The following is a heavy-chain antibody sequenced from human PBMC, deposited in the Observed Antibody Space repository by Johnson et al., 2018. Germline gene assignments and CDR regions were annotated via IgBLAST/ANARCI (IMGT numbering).Heavy chain of an antibody. CDR2: IRSNANNYAP. Sequence: VQLVESGGGLVQPGGSLKLSCAASGFTFSGSAMHWVRQASGKGLEWVGRIRSNANNYAPSYGATVKGRFTISRDDSNKPEYRQMNSLKTEDTALYYCTRRYFHDSSGYYQGDYWGQGTLVTVSS. D-gene: IGHD3-22*01. J-gene: IGHJ4*02. CDR3: TRRYFHDSSGYYQGDY. CDR1: GFTFSGSA. V-gene: IGHV3-73*01.